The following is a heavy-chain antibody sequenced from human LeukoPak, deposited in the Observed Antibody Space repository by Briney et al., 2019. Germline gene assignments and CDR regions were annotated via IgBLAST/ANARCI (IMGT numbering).Heavy chain of an antibody. CDR1: GYTFTGYY. D-gene: IGHD5-24*01. CDR2: INPNSGGT. Sequence: ASVKVSCKASGYTFTGYYMHWVRQAPGQGLEWMGWINPNSGGTNYAQKFQGRVTMTRDTSISTAYMELSRLRSDDTAVYYCARDRWLQLYYFDYWGQGTLVTVSS. V-gene: IGHV1-2*02. CDR3: ARDRWLQLYYFDY. J-gene: IGHJ4*02.